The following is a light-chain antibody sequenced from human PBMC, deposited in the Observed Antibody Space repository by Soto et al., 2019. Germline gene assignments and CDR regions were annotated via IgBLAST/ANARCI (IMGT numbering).Light chain of an antibody. V-gene: IGKV3D-20*02. Sequence: IGFAPCPGTLFXSRGERSXRXSGXIENVATNYLAWYQQKPGQAPRLLIVGASSRATGIPARFSGSGSGTDFTLTISSLESEDSAVYYCQQRSDWPSISCGQGTRLEN. CDR2: GAS. CDR1: ENVATNY. J-gene: IGKJ5*01. CDR3: QQRSDWPSIS.